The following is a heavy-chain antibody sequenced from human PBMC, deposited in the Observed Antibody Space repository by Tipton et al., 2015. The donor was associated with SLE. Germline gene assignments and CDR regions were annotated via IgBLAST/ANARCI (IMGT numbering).Heavy chain of an antibody. CDR3: ARAGIYYYDSGSYAS. V-gene: IGHV4-59*01. J-gene: IGHJ5*02. CDR2: IYNSGNT. Sequence: LRLSCTVSGGSISSYFWSWIRQPPGKGLEWIGYIYNSGNTKYNPSLKSRVTISVDTSKNELSLKLSSVTAADTAVYYCARAGIYYYDSGSYASWGQGTLVTVSS. D-gene: IGHD3-10*01. CDR1: GGSISSYF.